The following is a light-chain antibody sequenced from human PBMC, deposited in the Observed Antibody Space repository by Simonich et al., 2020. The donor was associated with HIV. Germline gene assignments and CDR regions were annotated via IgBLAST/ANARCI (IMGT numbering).Light chain of an antibody. J-gene: IGLJ2*01. CDR3: QVWDTSSDHVV. CDR2: DDN. CDR1: NLGSTS. Sequence: SYVLTQPPSVSVAPGKTARITGGGNNLGSTSFHWYQQRPGQAPVLVINDDNDRPPGRPARFAGAKSGTTATLTISRGEAGDEADYYCQVWDTSSDHVVFGGGPKLTVL. V-gene: IGLV3-21*04.